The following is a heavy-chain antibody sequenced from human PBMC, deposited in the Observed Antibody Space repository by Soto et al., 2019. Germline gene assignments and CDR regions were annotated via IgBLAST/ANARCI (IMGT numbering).Heavy chain of an antibody. V-gene: IGHV3-23*01. Sequence: GGSLRLSCAPSGFTFTTYAMSWVRQAPGKGLEWVSSISSGGDTYYADSVKGRFTISRDSSKNTLYLQMNNLRAEDTATYYCAKDYSSGYYAFDIWGRGTMVNVS. D-gene: IGHD3-22*01. CDR3: AKDYSSGYYAFDI. CDR2: ISSGGDT. J-gene: IGHJ3*02. CDR1: GFTFTTYA.